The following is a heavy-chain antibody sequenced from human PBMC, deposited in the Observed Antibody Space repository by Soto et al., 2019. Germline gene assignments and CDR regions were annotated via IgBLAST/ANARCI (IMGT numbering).Heavy chain of an antibody. J-gene: IGHJ4*02. CDR2: ISATGGST. Sequence: PGGSLRLSCAASGFTFNNYAMNWVRQAPGKGLEWVATISATGGSTYYADSAKGRFTISRDNSKNTLYLQMNGLRVEDTAVYYCAKDRLAGNFDYWGQGTQVTVSS. CDR3: AKDRLAGNFDY. V-gene: IGHV3-23*01. CDR1: GFTFNNYA.